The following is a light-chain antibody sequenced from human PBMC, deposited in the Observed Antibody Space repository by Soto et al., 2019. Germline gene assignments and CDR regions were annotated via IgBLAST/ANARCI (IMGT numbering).Light chain of an antibody. Sequence: QSVLTQPPSASGTPGQRGTISCSGSTSNLGSKTVSWYQQLPGSAPKVLSYNNNERPSVVPDRLSGSKSGTSASLAISGLQSEDEAAYYCATWDDSLPAVFGGGTQLTVL. J-gene: IGLJ2*01. V-gene: IGLV1-44*01. CDR3: ATWDDSLPAV. CDR1: TSNLGSKT. CDR2: NNN.